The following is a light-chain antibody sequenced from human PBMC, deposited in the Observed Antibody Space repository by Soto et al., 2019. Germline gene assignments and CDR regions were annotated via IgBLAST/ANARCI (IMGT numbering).Light chain of an antibody. CDR3: AAWDDSLSGPYV. Sequence: QSVLTQPPSASGTPGQRVTISCSGSNSNIAWYQQLPGTSPKLLIYRDNQRPSGVPDRFSGSKSGTSASLAISGLRSEDEADYYCAAWDDSLSGPYVFGTGTKVTVL. CDR2: RDN. V-gene: IGLV1-47*01. CDR1: NSNIA. J-gene: IGLJ1*01.